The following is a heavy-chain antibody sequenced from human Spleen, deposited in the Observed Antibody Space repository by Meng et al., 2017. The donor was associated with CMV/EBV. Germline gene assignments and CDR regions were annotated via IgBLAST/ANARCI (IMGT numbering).Heavy chain of an antibody. CDR2: TYYRSRWNN. CDR1: GDSVSSSSAA. V-gene: IGHV6-1*01. D-gene: IGHD5-24*01. CDR3: ARGGEMATSFLNYYGLDV. J-gene: IGHJ6*02. Sequence: SQTLSLTCAISGDSVSSSSAAWSWIRQSPSRGLEWLGRTYYRSRWNNDYAVSVISRISINPDTSKNQFSLQLNSVTPEDTAVYYCARGGEMATSFLNYYGLDVWGQGTTVTVSS.